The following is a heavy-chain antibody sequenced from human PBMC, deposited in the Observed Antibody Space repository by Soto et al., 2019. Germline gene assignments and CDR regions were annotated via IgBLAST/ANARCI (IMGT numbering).Heavy chain of an antibody. J-gene: IGHJ4*02. CDR2: IYQSGST. V-gene: IGHV4-30-2*01. CDR1: GGSISSGGYS. Sequence: QLQLQESGSGLVKPSQTLSLTFAVSGGSISSGGYSWSWIRQPPGKGLEWIGDIYQSGSTYYNPSLKSRVTISVDRSKNQFSLKLSSVTAADTAVYYCARAGGLGAVAVDYWGQGTLVTVSS. D-gene: IGHD6-19*01. CDR3: ARAGGLGAVAVDY.